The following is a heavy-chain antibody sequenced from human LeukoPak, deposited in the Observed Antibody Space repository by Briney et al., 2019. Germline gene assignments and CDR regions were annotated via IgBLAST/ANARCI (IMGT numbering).Heavy chain of an antibody. V-gene: IGHV3-64*04. Sequence: GGSLRLSCSASGFPFSSYAMHWVRQAPGKGLEYVSAISDSGGSTYYADSVKGRFTISRDNAKNSLYLQMNSLRAEDTAVYYCARAGVRLPIDYWGQGTLVTVSS. CDR3: ARAGVRLPIDY. CDR2: ISDSGGST. D-gene: IGHD6-25*01. CDR1: GFPFSSYA. J-gene: IGHJ4*02.